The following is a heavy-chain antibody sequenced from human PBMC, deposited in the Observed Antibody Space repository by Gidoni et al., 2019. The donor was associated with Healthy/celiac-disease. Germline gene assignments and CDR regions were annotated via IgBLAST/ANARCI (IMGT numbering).Heavy chain of an antibody. D-gene: IGHD5-18*01. CDR3: AKAPRSGYSYGPDFDY. V-gene: IGHV1-24*01. CDR2: FDPEDGET. Sequence: QVQLVHSGAEVKKPGASVKVSCQVSGYTLTELSTHWVRQAPGQGLEWMGGFDPEDGETIYAQKFQGRVTMTEDTSTDTAYMELSSLRSEDTAVYYCAKAPRSGYSYGPDFDYWGQGTLVTVSS. CDR1: GYTLTELS. J-gene: IGHJ4*02.